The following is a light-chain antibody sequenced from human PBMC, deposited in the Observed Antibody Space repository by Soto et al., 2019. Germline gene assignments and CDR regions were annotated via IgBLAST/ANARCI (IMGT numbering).Light chain of an antibody. J-gene: IGKJ1*01. V-gene: IGKV3-20*01. CDR3: QQYNNWPWT. Sequence: EIVLKQSPGTLSLTPGERATLSCRASQSVSSSYLAWYQQKPGQAPRLLIYGASSRATGIPDRFSGSGSGTDFTLTISRLEPEDFAVYYCQQYNNWPWTFGQGTKVDIK. CDR1: QSVSSSY. CDR2: GAS.